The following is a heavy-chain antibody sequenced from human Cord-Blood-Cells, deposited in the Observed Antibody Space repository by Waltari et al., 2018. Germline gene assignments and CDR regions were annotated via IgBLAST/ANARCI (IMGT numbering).Heavy chain of an antibody. CDR1: GFTFSSSH. CDR2: ISSSSSYI. D-gene: IGHD3-16*01. CDR3: ARGGGYLDY. V-gene: IGHV3-21*01. Sequence: EVQLVESGGGLVKPGGSRGLSCAASGFTFSSSHMNWVRQAPGKGLEWVSSISSSSSYIYYADSVKGRFTISRDNAKNSLYLQMNSLRAEDTAVYYCARGGGYLDYWGQGTLVTVSS. J-gene: IGHJ4*02.